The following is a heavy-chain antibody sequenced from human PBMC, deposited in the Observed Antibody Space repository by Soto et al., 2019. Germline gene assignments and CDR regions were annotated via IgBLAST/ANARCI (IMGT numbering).Heavy chain of an antibody. J-gene: IGHJ5*01. V-gene: IGHV1-2*02. CDR2: TSPRTGGA. Sequence: ASVKVSCKTSGYTFTAYYMHWLRQAPGHGLEWLGWTSPRTGGAKYSHKFQGRVSMTGNTSITTAYMELTGLSTDDTAVYYCARSSGSYSKWFDSWGQGTLVTVSS. CDR3: ARSSGSYSKWFDS. CDR1: GYTFTAYY. D-gene: IGHD3-10*01.